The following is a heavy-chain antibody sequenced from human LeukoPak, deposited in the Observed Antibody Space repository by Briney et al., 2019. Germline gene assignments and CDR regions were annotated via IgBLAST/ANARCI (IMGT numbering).Heavy chain of an antibody. CDR2: INPSGGST. V-gene: IGHV1-46*01. J-gene: IGHJ6*02. D-gene: IGHD5-18*01. CDR1: GYTFTSYY. CDR3: ARDSGQLWLQGYYYYYGMDV. Sequence: ASVKVSCKASGYTFTSYYMHWVRQAPGQGLEWMGIINPSGGSTSYAQKFQGRVTMTRDTSTSTVYMELSSLRSEDTAVYYCARDSGQLWLQGYYYYYGMDVWGQGTTVTVSS.